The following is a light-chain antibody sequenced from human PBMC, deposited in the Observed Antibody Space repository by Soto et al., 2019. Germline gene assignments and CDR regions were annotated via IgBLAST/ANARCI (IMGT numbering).Light chain of an antibody. J-gene: IGKJ1*01. CDR2: AAS. V-gene: IGKV1-27*01. CDR3: QKYNSAPQT. CDR1: QGISNC. Sequence: DIQTTQSPSSLSASLGDGVTIXXRASQGISNCLAWYQQKPGKVPKLXIYAASTLQSGVPSRFSGSGSGTDFTLTISSLQPEDVATYYCQKYNSAPQTFGQGTKVDI.